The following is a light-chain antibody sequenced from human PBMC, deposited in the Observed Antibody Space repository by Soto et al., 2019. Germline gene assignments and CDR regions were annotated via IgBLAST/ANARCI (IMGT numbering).Light chain of an antibody. CDR1: QSISSY. Sequence: DIQMTQSPSSLSASVGDRVTITCRASQSISSYLNWYQQKPGKAPKVLIYAASTVQSGVPSRFSGSAAGTDFPLTISSLQPEDFATYFCQQSYTTPFTFGPGTKVDIK. CDR3: QQSYTTPFT. V-gene: IGKV1-39*01. J-gene: IGKJ3*01. CDR2: AAS.